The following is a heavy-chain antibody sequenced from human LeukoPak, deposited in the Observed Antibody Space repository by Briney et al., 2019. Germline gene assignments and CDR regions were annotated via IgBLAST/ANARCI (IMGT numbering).Heavy chain of an antibody. D-gene: IGHD4-17*01. V-gene: IGHV3-7*01. Sequence: GGSLRLSCAASGFSFSSYGMHWVRQAPGKGLEWVANIKQDGSEKYYVDSVKGRFTISRDNAKNSLYLQMNSLRAEDTAVYYCARIYGDYVLYYFDYWGQGTLVTVSS. CDR3: ARIYGDYVLYYFDY. CDR1: GFSFSSYG. CDR2: IKQDGSEK. J-gene: IGHJ4*02.